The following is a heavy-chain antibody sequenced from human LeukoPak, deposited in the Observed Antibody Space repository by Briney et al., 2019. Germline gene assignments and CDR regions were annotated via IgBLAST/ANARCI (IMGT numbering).Heavy chain of an antibody. CDR3: SLFSNWFDP. D-gene: IGHD2-21*01. V-gene: IGHV4-34*03. CDR2: INHSGST. CDR1: GGSFSGYY. J-gene: IGHJ5*02. Sequence: SETLSLTCAVYGGSFSGYYWSWIRQPPGKGLEWIGEINHSGSTNYNPSLKSRVTISVDTSKNQFSLKLSSVAAADTAVYYCSLFSNWFDPWGQGTLVTVSS.